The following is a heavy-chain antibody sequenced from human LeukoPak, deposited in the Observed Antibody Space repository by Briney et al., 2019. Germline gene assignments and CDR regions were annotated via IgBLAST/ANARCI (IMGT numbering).Heavy chain of an antibody. Sequence: GESLKISCKGSGYNFTSYWINWVRQMPGKGLEWMGTIDPSDSYTNYSPAFQGHVTMSSVKSISTAYLQWSSLKASDTAVYYCARREVVGATAFDYWGQGTLVTVSS. CDR2: IDPSDSYT. CDR1: GYNFTSYW. V-gene: IGHV5-10-1*01. D-gene: IGHD1-26*01. CDR3: ARREVVGATAFDY. J-gene: IGHJ4*02.